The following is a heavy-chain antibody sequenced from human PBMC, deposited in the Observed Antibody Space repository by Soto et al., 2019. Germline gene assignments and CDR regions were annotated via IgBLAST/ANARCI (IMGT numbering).Heavy chain of an antibody. J-gene: IGHJ6*03. CDR3: ARRFFGSSTWYYMDV. CDR1: GFTCSSYA. D-gene: IGHD2-2*01. V-gene: IGHV3-23*01. Sequence: SLRLSCVGSGFTCSSYAVSWVRQAPGKGLEWVSTITGAGGNTFYADSVKGRFATSRDNSRDTVYLQMDGLRVEDTAAYHCARRFFGSSTWYYMDVWGQGTTVTVSS. CDR2: ITGAGGNT.